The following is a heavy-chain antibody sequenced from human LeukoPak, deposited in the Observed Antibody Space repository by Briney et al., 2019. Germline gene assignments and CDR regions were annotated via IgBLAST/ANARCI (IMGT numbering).Heavy chain of an antibody. CDR1: GFSFSTYW. D-gene: IGHD4-11*01. V-gene: IGHV3-7*05. CDR3: ARGDRLLDY. CDR2: TNQDGSEK. J-gene: IGHJ4*02. Sequence: PGGSLRLSCAASGFSFSTYWMTWVRQAPGKGLEWVANTNQDGSEKSYVDSVKGRFTISRDNAKNSLYLQMNSLRAEDTAVYYCARGDRLLDYWGQGTLVTVSS.